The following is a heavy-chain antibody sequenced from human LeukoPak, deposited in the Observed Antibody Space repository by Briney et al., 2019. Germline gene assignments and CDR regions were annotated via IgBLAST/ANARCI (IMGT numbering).Heavy chain of an antibody. D-gene: IGHD6-13*01. V-gene: IGHV1-18*01. CDR2: ISVRNGDT. CDR1: GYTFTSYG. J-gene: IGHJ4*02. Sequence: GASVKVSCKASGYTFTSYGHSWVRQAPGQGLEWMAWISVRNGDTNYAQKVRDRVTVTTDTSTNTVYLELRNLRSDDSAVYYCARVWGASSWYPFDYWGQGTPVTVSS. CDR3: ARVWGASSWYPFDY.